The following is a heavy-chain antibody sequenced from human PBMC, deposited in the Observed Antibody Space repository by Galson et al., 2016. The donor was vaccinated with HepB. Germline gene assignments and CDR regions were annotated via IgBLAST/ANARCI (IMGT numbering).Heavy chain of an antibody. CDR2: ISYDGSNK. D-gene: IGHD3-3*01. V-gene: IGHV3-30*03. Sequence: PVQPLRLSCAASGFTFSSYGMHWVRQAPGKGLEWVAVISYDGSNKYYADSVKGRFTISRDNSKNTLYLQMNSLRAEDTAVYYCATPYYDFWSGYNPFDYWGQGTLVTVSS. CDR3: ATPYYDFWSGYNPFDY. CDR1: GFTFSSYG. J-gene: IGHJ4*02.